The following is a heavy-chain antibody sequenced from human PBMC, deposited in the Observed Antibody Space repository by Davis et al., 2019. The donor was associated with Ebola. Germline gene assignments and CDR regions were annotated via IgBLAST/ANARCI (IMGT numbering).Heavy chain of an antibody. V-gene: IGHV4-34*01. J-gene: IGHJ4*02. CDR2: INHSGST. Sequence: SETLSFTCAVYGGSFSGYYWSWIRQPPGKGLEWIGEINHSGSTNYNPSLKSRVTISVDTSKNQFSLKLSSVTAADTAVYYCARVLYYYDSSGYYGYWGQGTLVTVSS. D-gene: IGHD3-22*01. CDR1: GGSFSGYY. CDR3: ARVLYYYDSSGYYGY.